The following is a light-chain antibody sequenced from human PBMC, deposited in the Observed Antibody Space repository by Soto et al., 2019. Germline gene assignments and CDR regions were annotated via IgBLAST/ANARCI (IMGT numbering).Light chain of an antibody. J-gene: IGKJ1*01. CDR2: SAS. CDR1: RSISTN. V-gene: IGKV3-15*01. CDR3: QQYNNWPPGT. Sequence: EIVMTQSPATLSVSPGERVTLSCRASRSISTNVAWYQHKSGQAPRLLIYSASTRATGIPTRFSGSGSGTEITLTISSLQSEDFAVYYCQQYNNWPPGTFGQGTKVDI.